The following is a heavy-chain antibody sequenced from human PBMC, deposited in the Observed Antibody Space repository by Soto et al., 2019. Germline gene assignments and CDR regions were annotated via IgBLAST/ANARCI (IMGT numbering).Heavy chain of an antibody. CDR1: GGSISGYY. J-gene: IGHJ6*02. CDR2: MYNTGST. Sequence: SETLSLTCTVSGGSISGYYWSWIRQPPGKGLEWIGYMYNTGSTVYNPSFKSRVTISVDTSKNQFSLKLNSVTAADTAVYYCTTGDTIFLYGMDVWGQGTTVTVSS. CDR3: TTGDTIFLYGMDV. D-gene: IGHD3-9*01. V-gene: IGHV4-59*01.